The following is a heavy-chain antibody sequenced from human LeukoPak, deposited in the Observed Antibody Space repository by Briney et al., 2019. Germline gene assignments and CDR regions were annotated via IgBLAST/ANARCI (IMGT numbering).Heavy chain of an antibody. D-gene: IGHD1-1*01. CDR1: GFTFSSYW. CDR2: IKQDGSKE. CDR3: TRDQNWKEDY. Sequence: GGSLRLSCAASGFTFSSYWMSWVRQAPGKGLERVANIKQDGSKEYYVDSVKGRFTISRDNAKNSPYLQMSSLRVEDTAIYYCTRDQNWKEDYWGQGTLVTVSS. J-gene: IGHJ4*02. V-gene: IGHV3-7*01.